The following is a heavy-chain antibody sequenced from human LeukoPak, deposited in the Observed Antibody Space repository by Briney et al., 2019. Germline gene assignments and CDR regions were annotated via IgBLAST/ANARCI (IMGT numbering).Heavy chain of an antibody. CDR2: VYPGDSDT. D-gene: IGHD4/OR15-4a*01. CDR3: ARHIGLTTKYFDY. V-gene: IGHV5-51*01. Sequence: GESLKISCKGSGYTFTNYWIGWVRQMPGKGLEWMGMVYPGDSDTRYSPPFQGHVTISADKSITTAYLQWSSLKASDTAIYYCARHIGLTTKYFDYWGQGTLVTVSS. CDR1: GYTFTNYW. J-gene: IGHJ4*02.